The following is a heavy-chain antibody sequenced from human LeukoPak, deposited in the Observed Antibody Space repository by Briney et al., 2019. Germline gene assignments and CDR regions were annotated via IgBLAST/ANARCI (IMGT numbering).Heavy chain of an antibody. CDR1: GFTFSSYS. Sequence: GGSLRLSCAASGFTFSSYSMNWVRQAPGKGLEWVSSISSSSSYIYYADSVKGRFTISRGNAKNSLYLQMNSLRAEDTAVYYCARDMYSSGQGYFDLWGRGTLVTVSS. CDR3: ARDMYSSGQGYFDL. V-gene: IGHV3-21*01. CDR2: ISSSSSYI. D-gene: IGHD6-19*01. J-gene: IGHJ2*01.